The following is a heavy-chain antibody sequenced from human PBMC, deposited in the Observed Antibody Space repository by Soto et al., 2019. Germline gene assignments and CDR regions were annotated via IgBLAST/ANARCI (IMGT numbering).Heavy chain of an antibody. J-gene: IGHJ4*02. CDR3: ARSPVGWLLNKAYYFDY. V-gene: IGHV4-31*03. CDR2: IYYSGST. Sequence: KASETLSLTCTVSGGSISSGGYYWTWIRQHPGKGLEWIGFIYYSGSTYYNPSLKSRVTISVDTSKNQFSLKLSSVTAADTAVYYCARSPVGWLLNKAYYFDYWGQGTLVTVSS. D-gene: IGHD3-3*01. CDR1: GGSISSGGYY.